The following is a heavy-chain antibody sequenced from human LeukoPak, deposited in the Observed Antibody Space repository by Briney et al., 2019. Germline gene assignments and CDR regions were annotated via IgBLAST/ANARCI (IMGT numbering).Heavy chain of an antibody. Sequence: GGSLRLSCAASGFTFSTYAMHWVRQAPGKGLEWVTVISYDGNNKYYADSVRGRFTTSRDNSKNTVSLQMDSLRAEDTAVYYCARDLSMYYNYGMDVWGQGTTVTVSS. J-gene: IGHJ6*02. CDR2: ISYDGNNK. V-gene: IGHV3-30-3*01. D-gene: IGHD2-8*01. CDR3: ARDLSMYYNYGMDV. CDR1: GFTFSTYA.